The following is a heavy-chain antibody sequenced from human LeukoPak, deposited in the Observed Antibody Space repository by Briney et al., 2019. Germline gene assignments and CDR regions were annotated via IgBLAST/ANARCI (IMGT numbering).Heavy chain of an antibody. Sequence: ASVKVSCKASGYTFTSYDINWVRQATGQGLEWMGWMNPNSGNTGYAQKFQGRVTMTRNTSISTAYMELSSLRSEGTAVYYCARIRGYCSSTSCYEYYYYGMDVWGQGTTVTVSS. CDR3: ARIRGYCSSTSCYEYYYYGMDV. CDR1: GYTFTSYD. D-gene: IGHD2-2*01. CDR2: MNPNSGNT. J-gene: IGHJ6*02. V-gene: IGHV1-8*01.